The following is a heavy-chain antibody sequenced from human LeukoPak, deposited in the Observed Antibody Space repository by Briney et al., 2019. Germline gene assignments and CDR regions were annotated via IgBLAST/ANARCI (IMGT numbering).Heavy chain of an antibody. Sequence: PGGSLRLSCAASGCTFRSYEMHWVRQAPGRGLEWVSYIAPSGDTTIYYADSVKGRFTISSDNAKNPLYLQMNSLRAEDTAVYYCARGDYVNAFDIWGQGTMVTVSS. CDR2: IAPSGDTTI. J-gene: IGHJ3*02. D-gene: IGHD4-17*01. CDR3: ARGDYVNAFDI. V-gene: IGHV3-48*03. CDR1: GCTFRSYE.